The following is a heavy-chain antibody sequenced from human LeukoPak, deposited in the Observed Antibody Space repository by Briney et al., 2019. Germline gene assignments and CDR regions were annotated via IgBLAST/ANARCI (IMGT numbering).Heavy chain of an antibody. CDR1: GGSFSGYY. J-gene: IGHJ5*02. V-gene: IGHV4-34*01. Sequence: PSETLPLTCAVYGGSFSGYYWSWIRQPPGKGLEWIGEINHSGSTNYNPSLKSRVTISVDTSKNQFSLKLSSVTAADTAVYYCARVRDYYGSGSGWFDPWGQGTLVTVSS. D-gene: IGHD3-10*01. CDR2: INHSGST. CDR3: ARVRDYYGSGSGWFDP.